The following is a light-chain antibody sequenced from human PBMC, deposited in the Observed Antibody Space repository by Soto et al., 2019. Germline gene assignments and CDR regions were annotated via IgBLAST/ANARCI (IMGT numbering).Light chain of an antibody. CDR2: GAS. CDR3: QQYGSSPIT. J-gene: IGKJ5*01. V-gene: IGKV3-20*01. CDR1: QSVSSSY. Sequence: EIVLTQSPGTLSLSPGERATLSCRASQSVSSSYLAWYQQKPGQAPRLLIYGASSRATGIPDRLSGSGSGTAFTLTISSLEPADFAVYYGQQYGSSPITFGQGTRLEIK.